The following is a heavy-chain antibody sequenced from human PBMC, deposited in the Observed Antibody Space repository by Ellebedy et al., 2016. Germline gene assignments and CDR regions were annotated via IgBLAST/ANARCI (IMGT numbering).Heavy chain of an antibody. D-gene: IGHD6-19*01. V-gene: IGHV3-53*01. CDR1: GFRVTSND. J-gene: IGHJ4*02. Sequence: GGSLRLXCAASGFRVTSNDMSWVRQAPGRGLELVSLMYAGGSEYYADSVKGRFTISRDNSKNTLYLQMNSLRAEDTAVYYCAKDLVAGGYYWGQGTLVTVSS. CDR2: MYAGGSE. CDR3: AKDLVAGGYY.